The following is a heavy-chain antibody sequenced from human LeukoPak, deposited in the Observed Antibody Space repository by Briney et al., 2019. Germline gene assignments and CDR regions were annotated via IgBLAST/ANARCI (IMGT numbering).Heavy chain of an antibody. CDR1: GFTFRRYG. Sequence: GGSLRLSCAASGFTFRRYGMSWVRQAPGKGLEWVSSIRSISSYIYYADSVKGRFTISRDNARNSLYLQMNSLRAEDTAVYYCARDPYSGTYGDTYYYYMDVWGKGTTVTISS. J-gene: IGHJ6*03. CDR3: ARDPYSGTYGDTYYYYMDV. CDR2: IRSISSYI. D-gene: IGHD1-26*01. V-gene: IGHV3-21*01.